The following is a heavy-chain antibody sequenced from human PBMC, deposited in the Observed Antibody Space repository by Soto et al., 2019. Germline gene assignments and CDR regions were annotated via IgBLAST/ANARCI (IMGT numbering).Heavy chain of an antibody. Sequence: ASVKVSCKASGGTFSSYTISWVRQAPGQGLEWMGRIIPILGIANYAQKFQGRVTITADKSTSTAYMELSSLRSEDTAVYYCARDREWPGAVAAFDIWGQGTMVTVSS. CDR2: IIPILGIA. D-gene: IGHD2-15*01. CDR3: ARDREWPGAVAAFDI. CDR1: GGTFSSYT. J-gene: IGHJ3*02. V-gene: IGHV1-69*04.